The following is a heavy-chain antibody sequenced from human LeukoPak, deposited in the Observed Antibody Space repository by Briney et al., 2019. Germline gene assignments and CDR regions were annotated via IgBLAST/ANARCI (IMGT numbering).Heavy chain of an antibody. Sequence: GASVKVSCKASGGTFSSYAISWVRQAPGQGLEWMGGIIPIFGTANYAQKFQGRVTITADKSTSTAYMELSSLRSEDTAVYYCARVSPRYCGDDCSGGWFDPWGQGTLVTVSS. J-gene: IGHJ5*02. CDR3: ARVSPRYCGDDCSGGWFDP. CDR1: GGTFSSYA. D-gene: IGHD2-21*02. CDR2: IIPIFGTA. V-gene: IGHV1-69*06.